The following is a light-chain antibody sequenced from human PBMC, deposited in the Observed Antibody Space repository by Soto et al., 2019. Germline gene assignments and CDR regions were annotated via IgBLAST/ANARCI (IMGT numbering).Light chain of an antibody. V-gene: IGKV2-28*01. CDR2: LGS. Sequence: EIVLTQSPLSLPVTPGEPASISCRSSQNLLHSNGYNYWNWYLQKPGQSPQLLIYLGSNRASGVPDRFSGSGSGTDFTLKINRVEAEDVGLYFCAQGLATPFTFGGGTKVEIK. CDR1: QNLLHSNGYNY. CDR3: AQGLATPFT. J-gene: IGKJ4*01.